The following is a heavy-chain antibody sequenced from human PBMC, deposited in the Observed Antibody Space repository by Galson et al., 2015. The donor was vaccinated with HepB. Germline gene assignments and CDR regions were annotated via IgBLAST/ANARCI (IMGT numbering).Heavy chain of an antibody. V-gene: IGHV3-30*18. D-gene: IGHD3-10*01. J-gene: IGHJ4*02. Sequence: LRLSCAASGFIFSSYGMHWVRQAPGKGLEWVAIISYDGSNKNYADSVKGRFTISRDNSKNTLFLQMNSLRPEDTAVYYCAKSLGSRFGELLIDYWGQGTLVTVSS. CDR1: GFIFSSYG. CDR2: ISYDGSNK. CDR3: AKSLGSRFGELLIDY.